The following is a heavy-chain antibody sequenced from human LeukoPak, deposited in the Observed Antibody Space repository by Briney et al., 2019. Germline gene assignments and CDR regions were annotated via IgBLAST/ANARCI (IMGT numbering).Heavy chain of an antibody. V-gene: IGHV3-49*04. CDR3: TRDQTPYY. Sequence: GGSLRLSCAASGFTFSDYYMTWVRQAPGKGLEWVGFIRSKIYGGTPEYAASVKGRFTISRDDSKGIAYLQMNSLKTEDTAVYYCTRDQTPYYWGQGTLVTVSS. CDR1: GFTFSDYY. J-gene: IGHJ4*02. CDR2: IRSKIYGGTP.